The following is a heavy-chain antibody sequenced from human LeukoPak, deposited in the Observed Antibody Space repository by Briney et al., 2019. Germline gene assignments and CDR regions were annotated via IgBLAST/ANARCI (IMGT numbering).Heavy chain of an antibody. V-gene: IGHV1-69*13. D-gene: IGHD3-22*01. CDR1: GGTFSSYA. J-gene: IGHJ4*02. CDR2: IIPIFGTA. Sequence: APVKVSCKASGGTFSSYAISWVRQAPGQGLEWMGGIIPIFGTANYAQKFQGRVTITADESTSTAYMELSSLRSEDTAVYYCARDGRYYYDSSGYYRFDYWGQGTLVTVSS. CDR3: ARDGRYYYDSSGYYRFDY.